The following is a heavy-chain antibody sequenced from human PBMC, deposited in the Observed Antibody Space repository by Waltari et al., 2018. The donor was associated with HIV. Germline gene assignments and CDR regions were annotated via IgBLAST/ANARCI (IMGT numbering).Heavy chain of an antibody. J-gene: IGHJ6*02. CDR1: GFTVSSNY. V-gene: IGHV3-66*01. Sequence: EVQLVESGGGLVQPGGYLRLSCAASGFTVSSNYMSWVRQAPGKGLGGVSVIYSGSSTYYAYSVKGRFSISRDNSKNTLYLQMNSVRAEDTAVYYCASIAYCGGDCYPRGMDVWGQGTTVTVSS. D-gene: IGHD2-21*02. CDR3: ASIAYCGGDCYPRGMDV. CDR2: IYSGSST.